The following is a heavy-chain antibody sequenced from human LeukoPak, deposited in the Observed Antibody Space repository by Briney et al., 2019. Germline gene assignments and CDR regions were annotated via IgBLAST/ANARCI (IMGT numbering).Heavy chain of an antibody. D-gene: IGHD3-16*02. Sequence: ASVKVSCKASGYTFTNYDINWVRQATGQGLEWMGWMNPKSGNTGYAQKFQGRVTMTTDTSTSTAYMELRSLRSDDTAVYYCARDLRVSRGVIGYWGQGTLVTVSS. CDR3: ARDLRVSRGVIGY. CDR2: MNPKSGNT. V-gene: IGHV1-8*01. J-gene: IGHJ4*02. CDR1: GYTFTNYD.